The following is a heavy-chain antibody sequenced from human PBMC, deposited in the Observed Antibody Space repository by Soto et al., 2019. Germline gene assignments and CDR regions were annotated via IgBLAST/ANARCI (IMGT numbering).Heavy chain of an antibody. D-gene: IGHD6-13*01. Sequence: SETLSLTCTVSGGSISSSSYYWGWIRQPPGKGLEWIGSIYYSGSTYYNPSLKSRVTISVDTSKNQFSLKLSSVTAADTAVYYCAGIAAAQNPYYYYYYGRDVWGQGTTVTVSS. CDR1: GGSISSSSYY. CDR3: AGIAAAQNPYYYYYYGRDV. V-gene: IGHV4-39*01. CDR2: IYYSGST. J-gene: IGHJ6*02.